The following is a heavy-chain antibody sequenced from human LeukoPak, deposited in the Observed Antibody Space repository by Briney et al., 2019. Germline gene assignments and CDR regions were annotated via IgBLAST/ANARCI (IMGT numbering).Heavy chain of an antibody. D-gene: IGHD3-16*01. CDR3: ARRFRGSWQITSPIDY. CDR1: GGSIRSSNW. CDR2: INHSGST. J-gene: IGHJ4*02. Sequence: SGTLSLTCAVSGGSIRSSNWWSWVRQPPGKGLEWIGEINHSGSTNYNPSLKSRVTISVDTSKDQFSLKLSSVTAADTAVYYCARRFRGSWQITSPIDYWGQGTLVTVAS. V-gene: IGHV4-4*02.